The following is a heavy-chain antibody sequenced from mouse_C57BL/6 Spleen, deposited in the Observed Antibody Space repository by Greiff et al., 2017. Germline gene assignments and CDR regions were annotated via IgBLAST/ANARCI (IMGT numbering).Heavy chain of an antibody. CDR3: AAVYGYEYYFDY. J-gene: IGHJ2*01. V-gene: IGHV1-82*01. CDR2: IYPGDGDT. Sequence: VKLQESGPELVKPGASVKISCKASGYAFSSSWMNWVKQRPGKGLEWIGRIYPGDGDTNYNGKFKGKATLTADKSSSTAYMQLSSLTSEDSAVYFCAAVYGYEYYFDYWGQVTTLTVSS. CDR1: GYAFSSSW. D-gene: IGHD2-2*01.